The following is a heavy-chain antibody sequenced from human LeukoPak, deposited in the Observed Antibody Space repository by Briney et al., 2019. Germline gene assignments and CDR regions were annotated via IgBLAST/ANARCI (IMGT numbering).Heavy chain of an antibody. CDR1: RFTFGDYW. D-gene: IGHD3-22*01. CDR2: IKYDGSEK. V-gene: IGHV3-7*05. Sequence: AGGSLRLSCAASRFTFGDYWIGWVRQAPGKGLEWVTIIKYDGSEKYYVDSVKGRFTISRDNAKNSLSLQMISLRVEDTAVYYCARECNYYDTSGFYFEPWGQGTVVTVSS. J-gene: IGHJ4*02. CDR3: ARECNYYDTSGFYFEP.